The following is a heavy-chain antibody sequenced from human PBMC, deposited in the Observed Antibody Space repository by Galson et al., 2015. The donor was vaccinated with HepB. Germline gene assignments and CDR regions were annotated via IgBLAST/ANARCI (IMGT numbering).Heavy chain of an antibody. CDR1: GYTFTSYA. V-gene: IGHV1-3*01. CDR3: ARDVPPFLTGYIY. CDR2: INAGNGNT. D-gene: IGHD3-9*01. J-gene: IGHJ4*02. Sequence: SVKVSCKASGYTFTSYAMHWVRQAPGQRLEWMGWINAGNGNTKYSQKFQGRVTITRDTSASTAYMELSSLRSEDTAVYYCARDVPPFLTGYIYWGQGTLVTVSS.